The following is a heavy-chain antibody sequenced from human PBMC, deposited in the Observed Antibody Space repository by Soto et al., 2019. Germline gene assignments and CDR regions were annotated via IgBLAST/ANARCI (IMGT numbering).Heavy chain of an antibody. CDR1: GGSISSSNW. Sequence: KPSETLSLTCAVSGGSISSSNWWSWVRQPPGKGLEWIGEIYHSGSTNYNPSLKSRVTISVDKSKNQFSLKLSSVTAADTAVYYCARHPYSSGWSYFDYWGQGTLVTVSS. D-gene: IGHD6-19*01. J-gene: IGHJ4*02. CDR2: IYHSGST. CDR3: ARHPYSSGWSYFDY. V-gene: IGHV4-4*02.